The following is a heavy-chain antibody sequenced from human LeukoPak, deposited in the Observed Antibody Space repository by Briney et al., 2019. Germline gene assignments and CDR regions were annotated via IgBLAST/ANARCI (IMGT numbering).Heavy chain of an antibody. J-gene: IGHJ4*02. V-gene: IGHV3-21*01. D-gene: IGHD3-22*01. Sequence: GGSLRLSCAASGFTFSSYSMNWVRQAPGKGPEWVSSISSSSSYIYYADSVKGRFTVSRDNAKNSLYLQMNSLRAEDTAVYYCARRGTQYYYDSSGYSPVGDYWGQGTLVTVSS. CDR1: GFTFSSYS. CDR2: ISSSSSYI. CDR3: ARRGTQYYYDSSGYSPVGDY.